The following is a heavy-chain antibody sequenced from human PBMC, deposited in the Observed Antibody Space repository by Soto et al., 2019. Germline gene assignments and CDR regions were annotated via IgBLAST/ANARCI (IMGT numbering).Heavy chain of an antibody. CDR1: GGTFSSYA. V-gene: IGHV1-69*12. D-gene: IGHD1-1*01. J-gene: IGHJ5*02. CDR2: IIPIFGTE. Sequence: QVQLVQSGAEVKKPGSSVKVSCKASGGTFSSYAISWVRQAPGQGLEWMGGIIPIFGTENYAQKFQGRVTITADESTSTAYMELSSLRSEDTAVYYCARDLLEMATTRHSPYTWFDPWGQGTLVTVSS. CDR3: ARDLLEMATTRHSPYTWFDP.